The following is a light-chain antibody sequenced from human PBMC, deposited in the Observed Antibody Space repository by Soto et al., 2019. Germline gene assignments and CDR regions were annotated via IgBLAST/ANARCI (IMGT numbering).Light chain of an antibody. Sequence: DIVMTQSPDSLAVSLGERATINCKSSQSVLYSSNNKNYLAWYQQRPGQPPKLLIYWASTRESGVPDRFSGSGSWTDFTLTNASLQAEGVAVYYGQQYESTPPTFGQGTKLEI. V-gene: IGKV4-1*01. CDR2: WAS. CDR1: QSVLYSSNNKNY. CDR3: QQYESTPPT. J-gene: IGKJ2*01.